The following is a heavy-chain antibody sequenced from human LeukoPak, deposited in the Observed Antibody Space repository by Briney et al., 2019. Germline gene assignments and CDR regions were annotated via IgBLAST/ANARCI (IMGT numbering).Heavy chain of an antibody. D-gene: IGHD1-26*01. CDR1: GGSFSTYY. J-gene: IGHJ4*02. CDR2: FYYSGST. V-gene: IGHV4-59*12. Sequence: PSETLSLNCTVTGGSFSTYYWSWIRQPPGKGLEWIGHFYYSGSTNYNPSLRSRVTISVDTSRNQFSLRLTSVTAADTAVYYCARGQGGNYYLNYFDYWGQGALVTVSS. CDR3: ARGQGGNYYLNYFDY.